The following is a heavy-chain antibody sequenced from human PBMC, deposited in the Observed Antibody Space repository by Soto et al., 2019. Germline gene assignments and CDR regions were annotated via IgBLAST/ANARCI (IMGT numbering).Heavy chain of an antibody. CDR3: AKGDVVVVAAFDL. V-gene: IGHV3-9*01. D-gene: IGHD2-15*01. CDR2: ISGSSGSI. J-gene: IGHJ2*01. CDR1: GFTFDDYA. Sequence: GGSLRLSCAASGFTFDDYAMHWVRQAPGKGLEWVSGISGSSGSIGYADSVKGRFTISRDNAKNTLYLQMNSLRAEDTAVYYCAKGDVVVVAAFDLWGRGTLVTVSS.